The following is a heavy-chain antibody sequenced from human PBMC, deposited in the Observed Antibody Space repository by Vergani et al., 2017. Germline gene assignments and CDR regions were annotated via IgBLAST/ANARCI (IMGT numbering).Heavy chain of an antibody. D-gene: IGHD1-14*01. Sequence: QVQLQESGPGLVRPSETLSLTCTVPGDPLSVYYWNWIRQTPGEGLEWIWYVEDSGYFNYNPSLKTRVSMSSDTSNNQFSLMLSSVNVADTAVYYFARSIVSRNPPDYFDNWGQGTLVTVSS. J-gene: IGHJ4*02. CDR3: ARSIVSRNPPDYFDN. CDR1: GDPLSVYY. CDR2: VEDSGYF. V-gene: IGHV4-59*01.